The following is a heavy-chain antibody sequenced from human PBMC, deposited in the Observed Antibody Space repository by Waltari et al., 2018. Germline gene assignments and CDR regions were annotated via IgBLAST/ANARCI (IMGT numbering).Heavy chain of an antibody. CDR3: AKQLVKAFDI. CDR1: GFTFSSYG. CDR2: ISYDGDNK. D-gene: IGHD1-1*01. J-gene: IGHJ3*02. Sequence: QVQLVESGGGVVQPGRSLRLSCAASGFTFSSYGMHWVRQAPGKGLEWVALISYDGDNKYYADSVKGRFTISRDNSKNTLYLQMNSLRAEDTAVYYCAKQLVKAFDIWGQGTMATVSS. V-gene: IGHV3-30*18.